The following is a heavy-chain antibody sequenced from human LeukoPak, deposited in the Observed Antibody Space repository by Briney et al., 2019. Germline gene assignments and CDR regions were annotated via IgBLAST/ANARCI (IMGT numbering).Heavy chain of an antibody. CDR3: VCWLAGAYNYMDA. CDR1: GFTFSSYS. Sequence: GGSLRLSCAASGFTFSSYSMNWVRQAPGKGLEWVSSISSSSSYIYYADAVKGRFTISRNDSKNTVYLQMNSLGTDDTAVYYCVCWLAGAYNYMDAWGKGTTVIVSS. V-gene: IGHV3-21*01. D-gene: IGHD3-9*01. J-gene: IGHJ6*03. CDR2: ISSSSSYI.